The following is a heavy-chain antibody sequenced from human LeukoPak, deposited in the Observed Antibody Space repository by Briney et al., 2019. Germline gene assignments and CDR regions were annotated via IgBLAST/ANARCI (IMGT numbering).Heavy chain of an antibody. J-gene: IGHJ4*02. V-gene: IGHV1-46*01. CDR3: ARGSGYYSMRTDY. CDR2: INPSGTGT. Sequence: ASVKVSCKASGYTITNNWMHWVRQAPGQGLEWMGVINPSGTGTSYGQKFQGRVTTTRNTSISTAYMELSSLRSEDTAVYYCARGSGYYSMRTDYWGQGTLVTVSS. CDR1: GYTITNNW. D-gene: IGHD3-22*01.